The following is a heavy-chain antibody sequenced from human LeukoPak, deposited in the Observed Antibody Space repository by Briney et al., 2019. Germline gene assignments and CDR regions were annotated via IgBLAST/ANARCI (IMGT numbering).Heavy chain of an antibody. Sequence: PGGSLRLSCAASGFTFDDYAMHWVRQAPGKGLEWVSGISWNSGSIGYADSVKGRFTISRDNAKNSLYLQMNSLRAEDTALYYCAKDIDYDSSGFPDYWGQGTLVNVSS. V-gene: IGHV3-9*01. CDR2: ISWNSGSI. CDR3: AKDIDYDSSGFPDY. CDR1: GFTFDDYA. D-gene: IGHD3-22*01. J-gene: IGHJ4*02.